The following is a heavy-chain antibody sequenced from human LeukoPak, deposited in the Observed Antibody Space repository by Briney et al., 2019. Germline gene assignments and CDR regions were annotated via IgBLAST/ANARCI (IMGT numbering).Heavy chain of an antibody. Sequence: PSETLSLTCAVYGGSFSGYYWSWIRQPPEKGLEWIGEINHSGSTNYNPSLKSRVTISVDTSKNQFSLKLSSVTAADTAVYYCARGRRWLQAWGQGTLVTVSS. V-gene: IGHV4-34*01. CDR2: INHSGST. J-gene: IGHJ4*02. CDR3: ARGRRWLQA. CDR1: GGSFSGYY. D-gene: IGHD5-24*01.